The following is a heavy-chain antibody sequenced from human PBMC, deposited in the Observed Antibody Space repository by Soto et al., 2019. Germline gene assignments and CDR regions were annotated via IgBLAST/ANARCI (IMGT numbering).Heavy chain of an antibody. CDR2: ISSSSSTI. CDR1: GFTFSSYS. Sequence: GGSLRLSCAASGFTFSSYSMNWVRQAPGKGLEWVSYISSSSSTIYYADSVKGRFTISRDNAKNSPYLQMNSLRAEDTAVYYCARELLWFGESPFDYWGQGTLVTVSS. CDR3: ARELLWFGESPFDY. J-gene: IGHJ4*02. V-gene: IGHV3-48*01. D-gene: IGHD3-10*01.